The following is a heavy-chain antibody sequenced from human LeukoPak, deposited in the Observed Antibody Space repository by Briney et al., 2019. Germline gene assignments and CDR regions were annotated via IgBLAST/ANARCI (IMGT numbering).Heavy chain of an antibody. CDR3: ARESGSINWFDP. V-gene: IGHV1-2*06. D-gene: IGHD1-26*01. CDR2: INPNSGGT. CDR1: GYTFTGYY. Sequence: ASVKVSCKASGYTFTGYYMHWVRQAPGQGLEWMGRINPNSGGTNYAQKFQGRVTMTRDTSISTAYMELSRLRSDDTAVYYCARESGSINWFDPWGQGTLVTVSS. J-gene: IGHJ5*02.